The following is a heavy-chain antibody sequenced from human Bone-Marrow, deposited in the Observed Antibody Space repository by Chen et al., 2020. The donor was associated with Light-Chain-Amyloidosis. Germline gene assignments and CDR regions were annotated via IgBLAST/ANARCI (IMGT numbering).Heavy chain of an antibody. D-gene: IGHD2-8*01. V-gene: IGHV4-34*01. CDR2: INHSGST. J-gene: IGHJ6*02. CDR3: ARGSLAVYATSYYYYYGMTS. CDR1: GGSFSGYY. Sequence: QVQLQQWGAGLLKPSETLSLTCAVYGGSFSGYYWSWIRQPPGKGLEWIGEINHSGSTNYNPSLKSRVTISVDTSKNQFSLKLSSVTAADTAVYYCARGSLAVYATSYYYYYGMTSGAKGPRSPSP.